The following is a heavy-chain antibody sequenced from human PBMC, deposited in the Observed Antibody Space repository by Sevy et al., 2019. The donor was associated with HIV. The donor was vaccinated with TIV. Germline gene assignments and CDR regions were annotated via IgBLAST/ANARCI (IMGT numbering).Heavy chain of an antibody. J-gene: IGHJ3*01. CDR2: FWFHGGRG. V-gene: IGHV3-33*03. Sequence: GGSLRLSCAGSGFTFSNYAMHWVRQAPGKGLECVAGFWFHGGRGYYAGFAKGRFTISRDNSKNTVYLHMDSLRTDDTAVDYCAKEDDAFDVWGQGTMVTVSS. CDR1: GFTFSNYA. CDR3: AKEDDAFDV.